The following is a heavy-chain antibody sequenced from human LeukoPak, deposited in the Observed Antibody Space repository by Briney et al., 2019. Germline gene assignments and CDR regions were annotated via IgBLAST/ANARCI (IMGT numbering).Heavy chain of an antibody. D-gene: IGHD6-19*01. J-gene: IGHJ4*02. CDR3: ARETSLAGFASGLGFNY. Sequence: SSETLSLTCTVSGGSISGWYWSWIRQPPGKGLAWIGYIYGSGNTNYNPSLKSRVTMSIDTSKNQFSLKLTSVTAADTATYYCARETSLAGFASGLGFNYWGQGILVTVSS. V-gene: IGHV4-59*01. CDR2: IYGSGNT. CDR1: GGSISGWY.